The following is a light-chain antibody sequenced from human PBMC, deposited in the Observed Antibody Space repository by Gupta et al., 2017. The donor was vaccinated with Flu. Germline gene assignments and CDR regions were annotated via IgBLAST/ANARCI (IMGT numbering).Light chain of an antibody. V-gene: IGLV1-40*01. CDR2: ANS. CDR3: QSYADNMSGGV. CDR1: SSGIGGGYD. Sequence: VTISCTGSSSGIGGGYDFHWYQHLPEKAPRRLIYANSNRPSGVPERFSGSKSAISASLAITGLQAEDEAFYYCQSYADNMSGGVFGGGTKLTVL. J-gene: IGLJ3*02.